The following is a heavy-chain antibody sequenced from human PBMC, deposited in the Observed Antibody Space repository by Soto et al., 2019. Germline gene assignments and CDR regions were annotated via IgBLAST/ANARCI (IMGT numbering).Heavy chain of an antibody. V-gene: IGHV4-61*01. D-gene: IGHD3-9*01. CDR1: GGSFKSGSYS. J-gene: IGHJ4*02. CDR2: VYHTGRT. Sequence: WKTLSLTCTISGGSFKSGSYSWSWIRQPPGKGLEWIGYVYHTGRTSYNPSLKSRVSISMDTSKNQFSLNLDSVTAADTAVYFCSRDFACFGSWGQGPLVTDPS. CDR3: SRDFACFGS.